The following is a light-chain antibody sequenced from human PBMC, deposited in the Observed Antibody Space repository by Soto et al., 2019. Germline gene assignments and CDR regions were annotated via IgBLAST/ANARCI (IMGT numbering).Light chain of an antibody. CDR3: TSYTISSTLRYV. Sequence: QSVLTQPASVSGSPGQSITISCTGTSSDVGAYKYVSWYQQHPGKAPRLMMYDVSNRLSGVSTRFSGSKSGNTASLTISGLQAEDEADYYCTSYTISSTLRYVFGTGTKVTVL. CDR2: DVS. J-gene: IGLJ1*01. V-gene: IGLV2-14*01. CDR1: SSDVGAYKY.